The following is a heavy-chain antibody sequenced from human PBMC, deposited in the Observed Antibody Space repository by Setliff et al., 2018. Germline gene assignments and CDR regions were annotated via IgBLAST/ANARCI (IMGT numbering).Heavy chain of an antibody. J-gene: IGHJ3*01. CDR1: GYTFTNYG. V-gene: IGHV1-18*01. D-gene: IGHD2-2*01. CDR3: ARFGGSCSSSSCYASDL. Sequence: ASVKVSCKASGYTFTNYGFTWVRQAPGQGLEWMGMIITNTGKTSYPKKFQGRVTMTTDTYTGTGYMELRSLTSDDTAVYFCARFGGSCSSSSCYASDLWGQGTMVHRLL. CDR2: IITNTGKT.